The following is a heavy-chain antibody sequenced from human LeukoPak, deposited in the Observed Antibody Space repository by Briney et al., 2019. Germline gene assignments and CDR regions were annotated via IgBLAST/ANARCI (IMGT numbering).Heavy chain of an antibody. J-gene: IGHJ6*03. V-gene: IGHV4-39*07. D-gene: IGHD1-14*01. Sequence: SETLSLTCTVSGVSITSGTYYWTWIRQPPGKGLEWIGSIYHSGSTYYNPSLKSRVTISVDTSKNQFSLRLSSLTAADTALYYCARDRKYYYHMDVWGKGTTVTVSS. CDR1: GVSITSGTYY. CDR3: ARDRKYYYHMDV. CDR2: IYHSGST.